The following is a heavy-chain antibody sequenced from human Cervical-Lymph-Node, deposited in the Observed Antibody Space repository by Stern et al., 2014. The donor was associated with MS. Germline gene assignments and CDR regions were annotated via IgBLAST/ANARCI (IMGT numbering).Heavy chain of an antibody. V-gene: IGHV1-69*01. CDR2: IIPMFGTK. D-gene: IGHD3-3*02. CDR3: ARVSQSNYYYYGMDV. Sequence: VQLVESGAEVKKPGSSVKISCKASGGTFGSYGINWVRQAPGQGLEWLGGIIPMFGTKKYAQDLEGRVTVSADESTTTAYMELSSLREEDTAVYYCARVSQSNYYYYGMDVWGQGTTVTVSS. J-gene: IGHJ6*02. CDR1: GGTFGSYG.